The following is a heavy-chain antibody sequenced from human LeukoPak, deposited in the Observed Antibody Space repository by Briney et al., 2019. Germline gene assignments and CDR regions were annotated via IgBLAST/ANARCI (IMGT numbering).Heavy chain of an antibody. CDR2: LHADGNEK. CDR3: ARGGYSFDY. D-gene: IGHD5-12*01. J-gene: IGHJ4*02. Sequence: GSLRLSCAAYGFSLSGYWMSWVRQAPGKGLGWVARLHADGNEKYFVHSVKGRFTVSRDNAKNSLYMQMNSLRVEDTAVYYCARGGYSFDYLGQGTLVTVSS. CDR1: GFSLSGYW. V-gene: IGHV3-7*01.